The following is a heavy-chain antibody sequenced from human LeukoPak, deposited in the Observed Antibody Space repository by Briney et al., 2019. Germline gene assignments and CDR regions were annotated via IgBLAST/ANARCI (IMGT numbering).Heavy chain of an antibody. CDR3: ARQYYDFWSGKNWFDT. V-gene: IGHV3-74*01. D-gene: IGHD3-3*01. CDR2: INSDGSST. J-gene: IGHJ5*02. Sequence: PGGSLRLSCAASGFTFRSYWMHWVRQAPGKGLVWVSRINSDGSSTSYADSVKGRFTISRDNAKNTLHLQMNSLRAEDTAVYYCARQYYDFWSGKNWFDTWGQGNLVTVSS. CDR1: GFTFRSYW.